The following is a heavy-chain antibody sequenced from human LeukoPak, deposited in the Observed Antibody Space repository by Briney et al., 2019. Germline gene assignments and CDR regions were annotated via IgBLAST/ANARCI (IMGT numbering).Heavy chain of an antibody. V-gene: IGHV3-23*01. Sequence: PGGSLRLSCAASGFTFSIYAMSWVRQAPGKGLQWVSSITSRGESTWYVDSVKGRFTITRDNSENTLYLQMHSLRAEDTAVYYCARSGRHYYDLGKINYMDVWGKGTTVTVSS. J-gene: IGHJ6*03. CDR3: ARSGRHYYDLGKINYMDV. CDR2: ITSRGEST. CDR1: GFTFSIYA. D-gene: IGHD3-10*01.